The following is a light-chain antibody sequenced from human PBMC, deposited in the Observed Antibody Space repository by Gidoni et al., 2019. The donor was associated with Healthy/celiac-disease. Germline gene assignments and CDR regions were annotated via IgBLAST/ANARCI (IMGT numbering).Light chain of an antibody. CDR3: QQRSGT. J-gene: IGKJ2*01. CDR2: DAS. CDR1: QSVSSY. Sequence: EIVLTQSPATLSLSPGERATLSCRASQSVSSYLAWYQQKPGQAPRLLIYDASNRATGIPARFSGSGSWTDFTLTISSLEPEDFAVYYCQQRSGTFGQGTKLEIK. V-gene: IGKV3-11*01.